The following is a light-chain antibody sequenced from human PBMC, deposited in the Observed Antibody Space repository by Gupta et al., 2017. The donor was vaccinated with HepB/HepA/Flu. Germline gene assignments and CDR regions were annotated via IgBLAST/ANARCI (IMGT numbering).Light chain of an antibody. V-gene: IGLV3-1*01. Sequence: SYELTQPPSVSVSPGQTASITCSGDKLGDKYACWYQQKPGQSPVLVIYHDSKRPSGSPERFSGSNSGNTATLTISGTQAMDEADYYCQAWDSRTNVVFGGGTKLTVL. J-gene: IGLJ2*01. CDR1: KLGDKY. CDR2: HDS. CDR3: QAWDSRTNVV.